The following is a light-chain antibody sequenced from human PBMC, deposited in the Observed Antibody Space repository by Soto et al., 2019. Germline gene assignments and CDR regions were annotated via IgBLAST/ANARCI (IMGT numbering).Light chain of an antibody. CDR3: CSYPSL. CDR1: SSDVGAYNY. Sequence: QSALTQPRSVSGSPGQSVTIYCTGTSSDVGAYNYVSWYQQYPGKAPKLLIYDVTKRPSGVPDRFSGSKSGNTASLTISGLQAEDEADYYCCSYPSLFGGGTQLTVL. V-gene: IGLV2-11*01. J-gene: IGLJ2*01. CDR2: DVT.